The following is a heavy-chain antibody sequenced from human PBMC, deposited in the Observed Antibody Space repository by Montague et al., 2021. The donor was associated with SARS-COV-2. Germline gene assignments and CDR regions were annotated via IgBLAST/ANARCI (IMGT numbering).Heavy chain of an antibody. CDR2: ISTSGNT. D-gene: IGHD2-21*01. CDR3: ARDTEVEIRTYSYYKMDV. V-gene: IGHV4-61*02. CDR1: GGSVNSGNYY. J-gene: IGHJ6*02. Sequence: TLSLTCTVSGGSVNSGNYYWSWIRQPAGKRLERMGRISTSGNTNYNPSLKSRLSILVDTSKNRFSLNLRSVTAADTAVYYCARDTEVEIRTYSYYKMDVWGLGTTVTVSS.